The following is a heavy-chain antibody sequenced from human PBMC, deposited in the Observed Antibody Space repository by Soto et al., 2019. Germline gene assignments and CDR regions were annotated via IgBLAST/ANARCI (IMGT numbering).Heavy chain of an antibody. Sequence: GASVKVSCKASGYTFTSYGISWVRQAPGQGLEWMGWISAYNGNTNYAQKLQGRVTMTTDTSTSTAYMELRSLRSDDTAVYYCARHITPIAAKYYFDYWGQGTLVTVSS. CDR3: ARHITPIAAKYYFDY. D-gene: IGHD6-6*01. CDR1: GYTFTSYG. V-gene: IGHV1-18*01. J-gene: IGHJ4*02. CDR2: ISAYNGNT.